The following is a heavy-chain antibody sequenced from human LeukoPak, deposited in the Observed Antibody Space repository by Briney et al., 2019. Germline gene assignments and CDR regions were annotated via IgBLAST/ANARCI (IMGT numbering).Heavy chain of an antibody. Sequence: ASVKVSCKASGYTFTGYYMHWVRQAPGQGLEWMGWINPNSGGTNYAQKFQGRVTMTRDTSISTAYMELSRLRSDDTAVYYCARGAPRITMIVVVNDAFDIWGQGTMVTVSS. D-gene: IGHD3-22*01. CDR1: GYTFTGYY. CDR3: ARGAPRITMIVVVNDAFDI. J-gene: IGHJ3*02. CDR2: INPNSGGT. V-gene: IGHV1-2*02.